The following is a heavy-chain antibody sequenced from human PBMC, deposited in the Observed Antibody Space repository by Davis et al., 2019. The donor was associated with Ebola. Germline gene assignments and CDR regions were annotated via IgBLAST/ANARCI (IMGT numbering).Heavy chain of an antibody. CDR1: GFTFSAYW. Sequence: GGSLRLSCAASGFTFSAYWMHWVRQTSGKGLEWVSAIDTAGNTYSPDSVKGRFTISRDNAKNSLYLQMNSLRDGDTAVYFCARELAARDQYFDLWGRGTLVTVSS. CDR2: IDTAGNT. D-gene: IGHD6-13*01. V-gene: IGHV3-13*01. J-gene: IGHJ2*01. CDR3: ARELAARDQYFDL.